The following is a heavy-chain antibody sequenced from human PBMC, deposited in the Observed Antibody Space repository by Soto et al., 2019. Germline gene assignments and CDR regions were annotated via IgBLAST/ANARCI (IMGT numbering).Heavy chain of an antibody. CDR2: ISSNGGST. J-gene: IGHJ4*02. CDR1: GFSFTSSA. CDR3: ARTSGYAFDY. D-gene: IGHD5-12*01. V-gene: IGHV3-64*01. Sequence: ASVKVSCKASGFSFTSSAMHWVRQAPGKGLEYVSVISSNGGSTYYANSVKGRFTISRDNSKNTLYLQMGSLRAEDMAVYYCARTSGYAFDYWGQGNLVTVSS.